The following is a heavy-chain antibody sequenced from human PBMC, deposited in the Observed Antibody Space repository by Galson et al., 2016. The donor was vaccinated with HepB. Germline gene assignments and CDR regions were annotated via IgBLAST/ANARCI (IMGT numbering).Heavy chain of an antibody. Sequence: SLRLSCAASGFTFSSYAMYWVRQAPGKGLEWVAVISYDEDNKYYADSVKGRFTISRDNSKNTLYLQMNSRRAEDTAVYYCARSLRGYDDFDYWGQGTLVTVSS. CDR2: ISYDEDNK. V-gene: IGHV3-30*04. CDR1: GFTFSSYA. CDR3: ARSLRGYDDFDY. J-gene: IGHJ4*02. D-gene: IGHD5-12*01.